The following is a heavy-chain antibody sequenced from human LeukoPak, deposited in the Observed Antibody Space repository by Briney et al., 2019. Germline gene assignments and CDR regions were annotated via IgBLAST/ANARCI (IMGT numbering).Heavy chain of an antibody. CDR3: AKGSGYLLDAFDF. CDR1: GFTFSSYG. V-gene: IGHV3-30*02. D-gene: IGHD3-22*01. CDR2: IRYDGSNK. J-gene: IGHJ3*01. Sequence: PGGSLRLSCAASGFTFSSYGIHWVRQAPGKGLEWVAFIRYDGSNKYYADSVKGRFTISRDNSRNTVYLQMSSLRTDDTAVYYCAKGSGYLLDAFDFWGQGTMVPSLQ.